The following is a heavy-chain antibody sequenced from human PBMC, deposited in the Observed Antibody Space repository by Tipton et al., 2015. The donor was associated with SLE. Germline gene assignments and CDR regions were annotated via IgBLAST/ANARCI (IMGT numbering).Heavy chain of an antibody. Sequence: LRLSCTVSGGSISSSSYYWGWIRQPPGKGLEWIGSIYYSGSTYYNPSLKSRVTISVDTSKNQFSLKLNSVTAADTAVYYCSRDSITMIRGVLDAFDIWGQGTMVTVCS. CDR1: GGSISSSSYY. D-gene: IGHD3-10*01. CDR2: IYYSGST. CDR3: SRDSITMIRGVLDAFDI. J-gene: IGHJ3*02. V-gene: IGHV4-39*07.